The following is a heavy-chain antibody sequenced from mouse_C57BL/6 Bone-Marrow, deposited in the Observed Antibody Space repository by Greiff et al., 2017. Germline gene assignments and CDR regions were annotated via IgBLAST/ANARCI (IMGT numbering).Heavy chain of an antibody. CDR3: ARGIYYDYDGSVWYFDV. CDR1: GYAFSSSW. CDR2: IYPGDGDT. V-gene: IGHV1-82*01. D-gene: IGHD2-4*01. Sequence: QVQLQQSGPELVKPGASVKISCKASGYAFSSSWMNWVKQRPGKGLEWIGRIYPGDGDTNYNGKFKGKATLTADKSSSTAYMQLSSLTSADSAVYFCARGIYYDYDGSVWYFDVWGTGTTVTVSS. J-gene: IGHJ1*03.